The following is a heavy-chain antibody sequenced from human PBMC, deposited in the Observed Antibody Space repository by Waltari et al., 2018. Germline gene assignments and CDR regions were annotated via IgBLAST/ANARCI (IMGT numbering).Heavy chain of an antibody. CDR2: IIPIFGTA. J-gene: IGHJ4*02. V-gene: IGHV1-69*14. CDR3: ARAIVAPSGSTGPELDY. Sequence: QVQLVQSGAEVKKPGSSVKVSCKASGGPFSSYAISWVRQAPGQGLEWMGGIIPIFGTANYAQKFQGRVTITADKSTSTAYMELSSLRSEDTAVYYCARAIVAPSGSTGPELDYWGQGTLVTVSS. D-gene: IGHD3-22*01. CDR1: GGPFSSYA.